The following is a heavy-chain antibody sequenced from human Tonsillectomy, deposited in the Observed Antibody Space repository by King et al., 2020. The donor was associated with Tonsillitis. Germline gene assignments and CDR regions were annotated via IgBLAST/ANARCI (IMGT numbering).Heavy chain of an antibody. J-gene: IGHJ6*02. CDR3: AREEELLDYHGMDV. D-gene: IGHD6-19*01. CDR1: GYIFTAYQ. V-gene: IGHV1-2*02. Sequence: QLVQSGPEVKKPGASVKLSCRASGYIFTAYQMHWVRQAPGQRLEWMGWVDPDTGGRNYAQKFEDRVIMTRDTSKTTVHMELRNLKFDDTAVYFCAREEELLDYHGMDVGGQGTAVTVS. CDR2: VDPDTGGR.